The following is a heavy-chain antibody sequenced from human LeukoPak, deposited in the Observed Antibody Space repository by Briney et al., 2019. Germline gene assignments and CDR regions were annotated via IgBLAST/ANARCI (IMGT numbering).Heavy chain of an antibody. Sequence: GGSLRLSCAASGFTFPSDAMSWVRQAPGKGLEWVSAISGSGGTTCYADSVRGRFTISRDNSRNTLYLQMNSLGAEDTAVYYCAKEEEPATAAYWGQGTLVTVSS. J-gene: IGHJ4*02. CDR1: GFTFPSDA. CDR3: AKEEEPATAAY. D-gene: IGHD2-15*01. V-gene: IGHV3-23*01. CDR2: ISGSGGTT.